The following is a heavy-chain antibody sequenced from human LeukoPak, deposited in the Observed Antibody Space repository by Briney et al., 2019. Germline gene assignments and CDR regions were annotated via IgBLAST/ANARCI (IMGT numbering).Heavy chain of an antibody. CDR1: GFTFSSYA. Sequence: PGGSLRLSCAASGFTFSSYAMSWVRQAPGKGLEWVSAISGNGGSTYYADSVKGRFTISRDNSKNTLYLQMNSLRGEDTAVYYCAKQQQVWPSDPIDYWGQGTLVTVSS. D-gene: IGHD6-13*01. CDR3: AKQQQVWPSDPIDY. CDR2: ISGNGGST. V-gene: IGHV3-23*01. J-gene: IGHJ4*02.